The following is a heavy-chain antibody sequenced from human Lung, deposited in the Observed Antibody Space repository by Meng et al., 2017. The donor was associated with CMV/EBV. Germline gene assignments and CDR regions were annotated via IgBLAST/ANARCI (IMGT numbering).Heavy chain of an antibody. D-gene: IGHD3-10*01. J-gene: IGHJ6*02. V-gene: IGHV4-34*01. Sequence: SXTLSLXCAVYGGSFSGYYWSWIRQPPGKGLEWIGEINHSGSTNYNPSLKSRVTISVDTSKNQFSLKLSSVTAADTAVYYCARSKRNNYYGSGSYSKNYGMGVWXQGTXVTVSS. CDR2: INHSGST. CDR3: ARSKRNNYYGSGSYSKNYGMGV. CDR1: GGSFSGYY.